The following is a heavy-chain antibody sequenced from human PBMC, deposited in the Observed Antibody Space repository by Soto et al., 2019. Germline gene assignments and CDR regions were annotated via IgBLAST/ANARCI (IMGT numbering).Heavy chain of an antibody. CDR3: ARGYCSDGSCYSGDLNDY. CDR1: GFTFSSNS. D-gene: IGHD2-15*01. J-gene: IGHJ4*02. CDR2: ISDGGDRI. Sequence: GGSLRLSCAASGFTFSSNSMSWVRQAPGEGLEWVSAISDGGDRIYYVDSVKGRFTISRDNSKNKLYLQMDSLRAEDTAVYYCARGYCSDGSCYSGDLNDYWGQGTLVTVSS. V-gene: IGHV3-23*01.